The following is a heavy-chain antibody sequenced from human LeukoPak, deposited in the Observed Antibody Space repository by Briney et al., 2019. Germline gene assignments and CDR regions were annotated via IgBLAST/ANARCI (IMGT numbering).Heavy chain of an antibody. CDR3: AREGPLTGDAFDI. Sequence: PGGSLRLSCAASGFTFSSYSMTWVRQAPGKGLEWVSSISSSGNYIEYADSVKGRFTISRDNAKNSLYLQMNSLRAEDTAVYYCAREGPLTGDAFDIWGQGTMVTVSS. D-gene: IGHD7-27*01. J-gene: IGHJ3*02. CDR2: ISSSGNYI. CDR1: GFTFSSYS. V-gene: IGHV3-21*01.